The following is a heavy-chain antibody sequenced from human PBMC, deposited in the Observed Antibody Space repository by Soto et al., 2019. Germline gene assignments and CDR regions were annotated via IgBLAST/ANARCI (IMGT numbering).Heavy chain of an antibody. CDR1: GFTFSSYA. CDR3: AKVRGSFGMVTRAFDH. D-gene: IGHD3-3*01. CDR2: ISGSGGST. Sequence: GGSLRLSCAASGFTFSSYAMSWVRQAPGKGLEWVSAISGSGGSTYYADSVKGRFTISRDNSKNTLYLQMNSLRAEDTAVYYCAKVRGSFGMVTRAFDHWGQGTLVTVSS. J-gene: IGHJ4*02. V-gene: IGHV3-23*01.